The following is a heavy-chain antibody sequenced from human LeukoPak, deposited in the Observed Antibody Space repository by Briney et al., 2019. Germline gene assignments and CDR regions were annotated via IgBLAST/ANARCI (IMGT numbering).Heavy chain of an antibody. J-gene: IGHJ5*02. CDR3: ARDNSVGDTAWWFDP. D-gene: IGHD1-26*01. Sequence: ASVKVSCKASGYTFTSYSMHWVRHAPGQRLERMGLINPSGSSTSYAQKFQGRLSLTRDMSTSTDYMELSSLRSEDTAVYYCARDNSVGDTAWWFDPWGQGTLVTVSS. V-gene: IGHV1-46*01. CDR1: GYTFTSYS. CDR2: INPSGSST.